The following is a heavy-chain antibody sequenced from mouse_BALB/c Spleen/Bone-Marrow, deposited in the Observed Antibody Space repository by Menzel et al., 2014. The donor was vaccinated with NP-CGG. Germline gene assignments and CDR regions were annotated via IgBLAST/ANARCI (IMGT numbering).Heavy chain of an antibody. CDR1: GFTFSSYT. J-gene: IGHJ4*01. Sequence: EVKLMESGGGLVQPGGSLKLSCAASGFTFSSYTMSWVRQTPEKRLEWVAYISNGGGSTYNPDTVKGRFTISRDNAKNTLYLQMSSLKSEDTAMYYCARHGYYGSRAMDYWGQGTSVTVSS. V-gene: IGHV5-12-2*01. CDR3: ARHGYYGSRAMDY. D-gene: IGHD1-1*01. CDR2: ISNGGGST.